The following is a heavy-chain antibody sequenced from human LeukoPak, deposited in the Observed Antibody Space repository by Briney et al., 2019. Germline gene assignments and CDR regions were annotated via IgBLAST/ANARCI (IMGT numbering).Heavy chain of an antibody. V-gene: IGHV3-33*01. Sequence: GGSLRLSCAASGFTFSSYGMHWVRQAPGKGLEWVAVIWYDGSNKYYADSVEGRFTISRDNSKNTLYLQMNSLRAEDTAVYYCARTSPGGYGSGSYYMGFDYWGQGTLVTVSS. D-gene: IGHD3-10*01. CDR1: GFTFSSYG. J-gene: IGHJ4*02. CDR2: IWYDGSNK. CDR3: ARTSPGGYGSGSYYMGFDY.